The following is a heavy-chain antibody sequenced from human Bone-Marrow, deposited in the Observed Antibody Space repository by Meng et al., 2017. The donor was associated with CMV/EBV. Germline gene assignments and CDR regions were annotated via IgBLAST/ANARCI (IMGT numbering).Heavy chain of an antibody. J-gene: IGHJ4*02. Sequence: GESLKISCAASGFTFSDYYMSWIRQAPGKGLEWVSYISSSGSTIYHADSVKGRFTISRDNAKNSLYLQMNSLSAEDTAVYYRARADYYDTSGYHYLAYWGQGPLVPVSS. V-gene: IGHV3-11*04. CDR1: GFTFSDYY. CDR2: ISSSGSTI. CDR3: ARADYYDTSGYHYLAY. D-gene: IGHD3-22*01.